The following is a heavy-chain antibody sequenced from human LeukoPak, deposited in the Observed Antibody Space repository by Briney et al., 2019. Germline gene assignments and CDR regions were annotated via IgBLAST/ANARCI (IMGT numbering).Heavy chain of an antibody. D-gene: IGHD6-19*01. CDR1: GFTFSSYS. J-gene: IGHJ4*02. CDR2: ISSSSSTI. CDR3: ARDKAVAGSYFDY. Sequence: PGGSLRLSXAASGFTFSSYSMNWVRQAPGKGLEWVSYISSSSSTIYYADSVKGRFTISRDNAKNSLYLQMNSLRAEDTAVYYCARDKAVAGSYFDYWGQGTLVTVSS. V-gene: IGHV3-48*01.